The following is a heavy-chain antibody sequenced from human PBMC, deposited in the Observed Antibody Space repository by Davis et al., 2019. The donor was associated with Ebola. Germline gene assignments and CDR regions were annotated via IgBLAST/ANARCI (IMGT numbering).Heavy chain of an antibody. J-gene: IGHJ6*02. CDR3: AGCRGDYGMDV. CDR2: INRDGSTT. D-gene: IGHD2-15*01. V-gene: IGHV3-74*01. CDR1: GFTFNIYW. Sequence: PGGSLRLSCEASGFTFNIYWLHWVRQAPGRGLVWVSRINRDGSTTKYADSVNGRFTISRHNTKNTLYLQMNSLRAEDTAVEYCAGCRGDYGMDVWGQGTTVTVSS.